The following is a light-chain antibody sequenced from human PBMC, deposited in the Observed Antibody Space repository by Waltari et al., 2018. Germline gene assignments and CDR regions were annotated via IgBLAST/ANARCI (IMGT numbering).Light chain of an antibody. Sequence: EIVMTQSPATRSVSPGERATLPCMARQTLPSNLAWYQQKPGQAPRPLIYGASTRATGIPARFSGSGSGTQFTLTISSLQSEDFVVYYCQQYNNRPYTFGQGTKLEIK. CDR2: GAS. V-gene: IGKV3-15*01. J-gene: IGKJ2*01. CDR3: QQYNNRPYT. CDR1: QTLPSN.